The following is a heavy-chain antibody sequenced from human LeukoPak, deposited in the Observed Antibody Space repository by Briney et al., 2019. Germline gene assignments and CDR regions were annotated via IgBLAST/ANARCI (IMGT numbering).Heavy chain of an antibody. Sequence: PGGSLRLSCAASGFTFSSYSMNWVRQAPGKGLEWVSSISSSSSYIYYADSVKGRFTISRDNAKNSLYLQMNSLRAEDTAVYYFARGPRTWQQLVYYYYYYMDVWGKGTTVTVSS. V-gene: IGHV3-21*01. D-gene: IGHD6-13*01. CDR3: ARGPRTWQQLVYYYYYYMDV. CDR1: GFTFSSYS. J-gene: IGHJ6*03. CDR2: ISSSSSYI.